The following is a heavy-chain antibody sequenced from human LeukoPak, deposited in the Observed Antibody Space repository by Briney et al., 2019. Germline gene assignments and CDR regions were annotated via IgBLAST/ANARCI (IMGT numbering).Heavy chain of an antibody. Sequence: GGSLRLSCAASGFTFNIYWMAWVRQAPGKGLEWVANIKQDGSEKYYVDSVKGRFTISRDNAKNSWYLQMNSLRAEDTAVYYCARDPGDTAMVFMDVWGQGTTVTVSS. CDR2: IKQDGSEK. CDR3: ARDPGDTAMVFMDV. V-gene: IGHV3-7*03. J-gene: IGHJ6*02. CDR1: GFTFNIYW. D-gene: IGHD5-18*01.